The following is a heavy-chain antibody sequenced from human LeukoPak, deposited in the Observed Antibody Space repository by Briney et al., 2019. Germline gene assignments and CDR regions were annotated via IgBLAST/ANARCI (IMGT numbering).Heavy chain of an antibody. CDR2: IIPILGIA. V-gene: IGHV1-69*04. CDR3: ARDLDDFWSGYFDY. CDR1: GGTFSSYA. Sequence: GASVKVSCKASGGTFSSYAISWVRQAPGQGLEWMGRIIPILGIANYAQKFQGRVTITADKSTSTAYMELRSLRSDDTAVYYCARDLDDFWSGYFDYWGQGTLVTVSS. D-gene: IGHD3-3*01. J-gene: IGHJ4*02.